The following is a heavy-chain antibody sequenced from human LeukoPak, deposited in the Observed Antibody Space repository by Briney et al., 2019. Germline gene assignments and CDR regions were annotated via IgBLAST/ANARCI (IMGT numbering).Heavy chain of an antibody. CDR2: ISYDGSNK. J-gene: IGHJ4*02. CDR3: AKDVDSSGYYHFDY. D-gene: IGHD3-22*01. V-gene: IGHV3-30*18. CDR1: GFTFSSYG. Sequence: GGSLRLSCAASGFTFSSYGMHWVRQAPGKGLGWVAVISYDGSNKYYADSVKGRFTISRDNSKNTLYLQMNSLRAEDTAVYYCAKDVDSSGYYHFDYWGQGTLVTVSP.